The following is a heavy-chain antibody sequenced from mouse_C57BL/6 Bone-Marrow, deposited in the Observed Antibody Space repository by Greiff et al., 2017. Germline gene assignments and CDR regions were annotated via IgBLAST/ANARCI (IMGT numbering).Heavy chain of an antibody. CDR1: GYTFTSYW. J-gene: IGHJ2*01. V-gene: IGHV1-55*01. CDR2: IYPGSGST. CDR3: ARSSYEVYFDY. D-gene: IGHD3-1*01. Sequence: LQQPGASVKMSCKASGYTFTSYWITWVKQRPGQGLEWIGDIYPGSGSTNYNQKFKGKSTLTVDKSSSTAYMQLSSLTSEDSAVYYCARSSYEVYFDYWGQGTTLTVSS.